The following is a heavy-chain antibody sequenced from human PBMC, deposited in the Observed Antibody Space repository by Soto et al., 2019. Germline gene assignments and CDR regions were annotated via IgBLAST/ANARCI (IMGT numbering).Heavy chain of an antibody. Sequence: SETLSLTCTVSGGSITSYYWSWIRQAPGKGLEWIGNIYYRGSTNYNPSLKSRVTISVDTSKNQFSLKMSSVTAADTAVYFCARLAMIQYYFDYWGQGTLVTVSS. CDR1: GGSITSYY. J-gene: IGHJ4*02. V-gene: IGHV4-59*01. CDR3: ARLAMIQYYFDY. CDR2: IYYRGST. D-gene: IGHD5-12*01.